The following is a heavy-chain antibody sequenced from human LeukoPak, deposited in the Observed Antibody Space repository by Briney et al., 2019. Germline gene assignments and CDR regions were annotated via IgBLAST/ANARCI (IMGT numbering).Heavy chain of an antibody. J-gene: IGHJ6*02. CDR1: KFTFSSYL. Sequence: GGSLRLSCAASKFTFSSYLMHWVRQAPGKGLVWVSGINEDGTSRRYVDSVKGRFTISRDNVKSTLYLQMDDLRDEDAAVYYCARGLSYGMDVWGQGTTVTVSS. V-gene: IGHV3-74*01. CDR3: ARGLSYGMDV. CDR2: INEDGTSR.